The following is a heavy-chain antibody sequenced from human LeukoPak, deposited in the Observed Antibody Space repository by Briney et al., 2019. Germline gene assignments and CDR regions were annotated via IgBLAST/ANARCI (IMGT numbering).Heavy chain of an antibody. CDR2: ISGSGGST. V-gene: IGHV3-23*01. Sequence: PGGSLRLSCAASGFTFNNAWMTWVRQAPGKGLEWVSAISGSGGSTYYADSVKGRFTISRDNSKNTLYLQMNSLRAEDTAVYYCAKDSSSANPYYFDYWGQGTLVTVSS. CDR3: AKDSSSANPYYFDY. CDR1: GFTFNNAW. J-gene: IGHJ4*02. D-gene: IGHD6-6*01.